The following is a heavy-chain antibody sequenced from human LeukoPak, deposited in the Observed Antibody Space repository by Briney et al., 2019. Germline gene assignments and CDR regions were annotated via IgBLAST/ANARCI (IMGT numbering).Heavy chain of an antibody. J-gene: IGHJ4*02. Sequence: ASVKVSCKASGYSFTGYYIHWARQAPGQGLEWMGWTNPNSGATNYAQDFQGWVTMTRDTSISTAYMELSRLRSDDTAVYYCARDRVTTNTPFFDSWGQGTLVTVSS. CDR2: TNPNSGAT. CDR1: GYSFTGYY. D-gene: IGHD4-17*01. CDR3: ARDRVTTNTPFFDS. V-gene: IGHV1-2*04.